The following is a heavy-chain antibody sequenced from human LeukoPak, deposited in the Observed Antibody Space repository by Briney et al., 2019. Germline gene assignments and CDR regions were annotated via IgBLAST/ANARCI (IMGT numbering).Heavy chain of an antibody. Sequence: ASVKVSCKASGYTFTSYGISWVRQAPGQGLEWRGWISAYNVNTNYAQKLQGRVTMTTDTSTSTAYMELRSLRSDDTAVYYCARNVRGVIKSWFDPWGQGTLVTVSS. CDR1: GYTFTSYG. J-gene: IGHJ5*02. V-gene: IGHV1-18*01. D-gene: IGHD3-10*01. CDR2: ISAYNVNT. CDR3: ARNVRGVIKSWFDP.